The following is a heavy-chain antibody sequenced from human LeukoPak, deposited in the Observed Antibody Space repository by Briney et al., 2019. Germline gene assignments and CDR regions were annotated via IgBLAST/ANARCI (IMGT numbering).Heavy chain of an antibody. CDR2: ITGSGA. J-gene: IGHJ4*02. CDR1: GFTFSNYA. V-gene: IGHV3-23*01. CDR3: AKGRGTAVTSAANY. D-gene: IGHD4-17*01. Sequence: GGSLRLSCAASGFTFSNYAMRWVRQAPGKGLEWVSTITGSGAYFADSVKGRFTISRDNSKNTLYLQMNSLRAEDTALYFCAKGRGTAVTSAANYWGQGTLVTVSS.